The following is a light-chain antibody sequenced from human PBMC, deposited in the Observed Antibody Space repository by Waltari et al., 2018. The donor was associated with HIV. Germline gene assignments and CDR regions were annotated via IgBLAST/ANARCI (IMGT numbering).Light chain of an antibody. Sequence: EIVLMQSPGTLSLSPGERATLSCRASQSVSSTYIAWYQQKPGQAPRLLIYGASRRATGIPDRFSGSGSGTDFTLTISRLEPEDFAVYFCQQYGGSPRTFGQGTKLEI. V-gene: IGKV3-20*01. J-gene: IGKJ2*01. CDR3: QQYGGSPRT. CDR1: QSVSSTY. CDR2: GAS.